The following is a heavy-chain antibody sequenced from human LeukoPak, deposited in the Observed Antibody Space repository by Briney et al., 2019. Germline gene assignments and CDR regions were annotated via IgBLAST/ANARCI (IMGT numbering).Heavy chain of an antibody. V-gene: IGHV3-23*01. Sequence: PGASLRLSCAASGFTFSSYAMSWVRLAPGKGLEWVSAISGSGGSTYYADSVKGRFTISRDNSKNTLYLQMNSLRAEDTAVYYCAKDLETPVGATSPEGGQGTLVTVSS. CDR2: ISGSGGST. D-gene: IGHD1-26*01. CDR3: AKDLETPVGATSPE. CDR1: GFTFSSYA. J-gene: IGHJ4*02.